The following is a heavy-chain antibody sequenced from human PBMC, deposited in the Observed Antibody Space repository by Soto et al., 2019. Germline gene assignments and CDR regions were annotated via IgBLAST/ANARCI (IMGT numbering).Heavy chain of an antibody. CDR2: ISSSSSYI. V-gene: IGHV3-21*01. J-gene: IGHJ4*02. CDR3: ASYIVATIRPN. D-gene: IGHD5-12*01. CDR1: GFTFSSYS. Sequence: GGSLRLSCAASGFTFSSYSMNWVRQAPGKGLEWVSSISSSSSYIYYADSVKGRFTISRDNAKNSLYLQMNSLRAEDTAVYYCASYIVATIRPNWGQGTLVTVSS.